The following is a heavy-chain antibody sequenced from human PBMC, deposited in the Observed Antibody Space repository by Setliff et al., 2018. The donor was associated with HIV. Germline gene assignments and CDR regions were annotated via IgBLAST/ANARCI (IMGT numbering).Heavy chain of an antibody. V-gene: IGHV3-48*01. CDR1: GFTFRSYS. CDR3: AIEDGCGGHYHS. CDR2: ISSSGDSV. Sequence: GGSLRLSCAASGFTFRSYSMNWVRQAPGKGLEWVSYISSSGDSVYGDSMKGRITISRDKANNSLYLQIHSLTAEDTAVYYCAIEDGCGGHYHSWGQGTLVTVSS. D-gene: IGHD2-21*01. J-gene: IGHJ4*02.